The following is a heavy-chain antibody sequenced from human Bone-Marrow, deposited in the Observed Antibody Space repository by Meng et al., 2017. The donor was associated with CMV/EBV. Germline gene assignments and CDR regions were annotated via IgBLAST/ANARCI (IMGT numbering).Heavy chain of an antibody. D-gene: IGHD3-3*01. CDR3: ARDRGGYNTYYDFWSGYYLGY. CDR1: GFTFSSYA. J-gene: IGHJ4*02. Sequence: GESLKISCAASGFTFSSYAMHWVRQAPGKGLEWVAVISYDGSNKYYADSVKGRFTIYRDNSKNTLYLQMNSLRAEDTAVYYCARDRGGYNTYYDFWSGYYLGYWGQGTLVTVSS. V-gene: IGHV3-30*04. CDR2: ISYDGSNK.